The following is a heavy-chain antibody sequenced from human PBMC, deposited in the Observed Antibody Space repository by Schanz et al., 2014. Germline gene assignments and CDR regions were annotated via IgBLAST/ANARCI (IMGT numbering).Heavy chain of an antibody. CDR1: GGSISSSTYY. CDR2: IYYSGST. D-gene: IGHD5-12*01. J-gene: IGHJ6*02. CDR3: ARQPIVATIDYGMDV. V-gene: IGHV4-39*01. Sequence: QLQLQESGPGLVKPSETLSLTCTVSGGSISSSTYYWGWIRQPPGKGLGWIGCIYYSGSTYYNPSLKSRATISEDPPKTQFSRKRSSVPAADTAVYYCARQPIVATIDYGMDVWGQGTTVTVSS.